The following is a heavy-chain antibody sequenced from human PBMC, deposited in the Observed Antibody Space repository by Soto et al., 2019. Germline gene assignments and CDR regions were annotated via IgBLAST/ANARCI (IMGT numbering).Heavy chain of an antibody. V-gene: IGHV1-69*13. Sequence: ASVKVSCKASGGTFSSYAISWVRQAPGQGLEWMGGIIPIFGTANYAQKFQGRVTITADESTSTAYMELSSLRSEDTAVYYCAREDIVGRGYCSGGSCQNYYYGMDVWGQGTTVTVSS. J-gene: IGHJ6*02. CDR2: IIPIFGTA. D-gene: IGHD2-15*01. CDR3: AREDIVGRGYCSGGSCQNYYYGMDV. CDR1: GGTFSSYA.